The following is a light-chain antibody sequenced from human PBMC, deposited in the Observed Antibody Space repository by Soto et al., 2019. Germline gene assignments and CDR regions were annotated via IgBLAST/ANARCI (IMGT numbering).Light chain of an antibody. Sequence: AIQMTQSPSSLSASVGDRVTITCRASQDIKNDLVWYQQKPGKAPNVLIYSISTLQSGVPSRFSGIGSGTNFTLTISSLQPEDFATYYCLQDYNYPFAFGQGTRLEIK. CDR2: SIS. J-gene: IGKJ5*01. CDR1: QDIKND. V-gene: IGKV1-6*01. CDR3: LQDYNYPFA.